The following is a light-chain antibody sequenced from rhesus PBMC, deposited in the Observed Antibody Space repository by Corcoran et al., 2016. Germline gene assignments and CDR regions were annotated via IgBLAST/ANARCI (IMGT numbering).Light chain of an antibody. Sequence: DIVMTQTPLSLPVTPGEPASISCRSSQSLLDSEDGKTYLDWYLQKPGQSPQLLNYEVSNRASGVPDRFRGSGSETDFTLKISRVEAEDVGLYYCMQALEFPLTFGGGTKVEIK. V-gene: IGKV2-104*02. J-gene: IGKJ4*01. CDR1: QSLLDSEDGKTY. CDR2: EVS. CDR3: MQALEFPLT.